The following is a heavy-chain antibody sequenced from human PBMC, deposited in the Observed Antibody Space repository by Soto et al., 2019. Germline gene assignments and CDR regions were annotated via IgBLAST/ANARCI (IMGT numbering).Heavy chain of an antibody. Sequence: EVQLVETGGGLIQPGGSLRLSWAASGLTVSNTYMTGFRQPPGKGLECVSFIYTAGGTNYADSVKGRFIISRDNSKNTLYLQMNSLRAEDTAVYYCARALPVAKGGFDPWGQGTLVTVSS. CDR1: GLTVSNTY. CDR2: IYTAGGT. J-gene: IGHJ5*02. V-gene: IGHV3-53*02. CDR3: ARALPVAKGGFDP. D-gene: IGHD2-2*01.